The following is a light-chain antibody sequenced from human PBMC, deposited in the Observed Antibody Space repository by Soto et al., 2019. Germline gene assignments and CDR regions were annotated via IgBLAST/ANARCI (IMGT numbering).Light chain of an antibody. Sequence: EIVMTQSPATLSVSPGERATLSCRASQSVSSKLAWYQQKPGQAPRVLIYGASTRATGIPARFSGSGSGTEFTLTIRSLQSEDFAVYFCHHYYDWPPTWTFGQGTRVEIK. CDR1: QSVSSK. V-gene: IGKV3-15*01. CDR3: HHYYDWPPTWT. CDR2: GAS. J-gene: IGKJ1*01.